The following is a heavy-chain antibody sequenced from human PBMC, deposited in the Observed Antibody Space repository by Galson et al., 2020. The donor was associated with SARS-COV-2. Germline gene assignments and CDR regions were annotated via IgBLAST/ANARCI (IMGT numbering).Heavy chain of an antibody. Sequence: ASVKVSGKASGYTFTNYDIHWVRQAPGQGPEWMGWINPNSGKTDSAQKFQGRVTMTTDTSKTTAYMEVSGLRSEDTAIYYCARGDFYSKFFFDFWGQGSLVTVSS. V-gene: IGHV1-8*01. CDR3: ARGDFYSKFFFDF. CDR2: INPNSGKT. CDR1: GYTFTNYD. D-gene: IGHD4-4*01. J-gene: IGHJ4*01.